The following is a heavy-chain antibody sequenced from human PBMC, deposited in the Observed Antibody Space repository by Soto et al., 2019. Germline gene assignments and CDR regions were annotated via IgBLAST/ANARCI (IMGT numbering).Heavy chain of an antibody. D-gene: IGHD3-22*01. Sequence: GASVKVSCKASGGTFSSYAISWVRQAPGQGLEWMGGIIPIFGTANYAQKFQGRVTITADESTSTAYMELSSLRSEDTAVYYCARTYYYDSSGYLPWFDPWGQGTLVTVS. CDR2: IIPIFGTA. J-gene: IGHJ5*02. CDR1: GGTFSSYA. CDR3: ARTYYYDSSGYLPWFDP. V-gene: IGHV1-69*13.